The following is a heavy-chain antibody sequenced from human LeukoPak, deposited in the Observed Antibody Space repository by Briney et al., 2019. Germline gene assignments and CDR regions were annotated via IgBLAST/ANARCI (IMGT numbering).Heavy chain of an antibody. V-gene: IGHV4-34*01. Sequence: SETLSLTCAVYGGSFSGYYWGWIRQPPGKGLEWIGEINHSGSTNYNPSLKSRVTISVDTSKNQFSLKLSSVTAADTAVYYCARFSLEDDPSSWYWGSNWFDPWGQGTLVTVSS. CDR1: GGSFSGYY. CDR2: INHSGST. CDR3: ARFSLEDDPSSWYWGSNWFDP. J-gene: IGHJ5*02. D-gene: IGHD6-13*01.